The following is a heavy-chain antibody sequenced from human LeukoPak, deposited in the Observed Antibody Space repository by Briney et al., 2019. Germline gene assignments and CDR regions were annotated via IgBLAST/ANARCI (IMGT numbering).Heavy chain of an antibody. CDR2: ISYDGSNK. Sequence: GGSLRLSCAASGFTFSSYGTHWVRQAPGKGLEWVAVISYDGSNKYYADSVKGRFTISRDNSKNTLYLQMNSLIAEDTAVYYCAKVGYFYASGTYCLGWFDPWGQGTLVTVSS. CDR3: AKVGYFYASGTYCLGWFDP. V-gene: IGHV3-30*18. CDR1: GFTFSSYG. J-gene: IGHJ5*02. D-gene: IGHD3-10*01.